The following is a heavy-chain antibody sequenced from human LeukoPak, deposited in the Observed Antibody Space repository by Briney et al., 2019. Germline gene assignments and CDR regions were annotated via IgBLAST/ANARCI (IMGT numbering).Heavy chain of an antibody. Sequence: PGGSLRLSCAASGITFSSYAMSWVRQAQGKGLEWVSAISGGGVSTYYADSVKGRFTISRDNSKNTLYLQMNSLIGEDTAVYYCARRGSSWYFDYWGQGTLVTVSS. D-gene: IGHD6-13*01. V-gene: IGHV3-23*01. CDR1: GITFSSYA. CDR2: ISGGGVST. CDR3: ARRGSSWYFDY. J-gene: IGHJ4*02.